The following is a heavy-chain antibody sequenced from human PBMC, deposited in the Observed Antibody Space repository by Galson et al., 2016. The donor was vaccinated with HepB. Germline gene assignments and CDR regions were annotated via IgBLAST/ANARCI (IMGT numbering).Heavy chain of an antibody. CDR3: ARAASYGDYVGASGDAFDI. V-gene: IGHV3-30*04. J-gene: IGHJ3*02. Sequence: LRLSCAASGFTFSSYAMHWVRQAPGKGLEWVAVISYDGSNKYYADSVKGRFTISRDNSKNTLYLQMNSLRAEDTAVYYCARAASYGDYVGASGDAFDIWGQGTMVTVSS. D-gene: IGHD4-17*01. CDR1: GFTFSSYA. CDR2: ISYDGSNK.